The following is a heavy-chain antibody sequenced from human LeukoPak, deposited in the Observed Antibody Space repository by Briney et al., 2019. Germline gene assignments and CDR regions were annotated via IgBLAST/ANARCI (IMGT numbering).Heavy chain of an antibody. V-gene: IGHV3-74*01. J-gene: IGHJ4*02. CDR2: INSDGFST. Sequence: PGGSLRLSCAASGFTFSSFCIHWVRQVPGKGLVWVSRINSDGFSTSYADSVKGRFTISRDNAKNTLYLQMNSLRAEDTAVYYCARGTSGGYFDYWGQGTLVTVSS. CDR3: ARGTSGGYFDY. CDR1: GFTFSSFC. D-gene: IGHD1-26*01.